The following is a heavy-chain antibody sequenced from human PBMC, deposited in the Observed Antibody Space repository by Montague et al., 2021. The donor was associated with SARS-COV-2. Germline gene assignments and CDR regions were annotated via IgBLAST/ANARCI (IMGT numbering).Heavy chain of an antibody. Sequence: SETRSPTCTVSGGSISSSSYYWGWIRQPPGKGLEWIGSIYYSGSTYYNPSLKSRVTISVDTSKNQFSLKLSSVTAADTAVYYCARFLTSYYYDSKAAPDTPDAFDIWGQGTMVTVSS. CDR2: IYYSGST. CDR3: ARFLTSYYYDSKAAPDTPDAFDI. V-gene: IGHV4-39*01. D-gene: IGHD3-22*01. J-gene: IGHJ3*02. CDR1: GGSISSSSYY.